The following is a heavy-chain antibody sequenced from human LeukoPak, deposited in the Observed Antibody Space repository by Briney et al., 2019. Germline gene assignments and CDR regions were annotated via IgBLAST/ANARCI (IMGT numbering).Heavy chain of an antibody. Sequence: GGSLRLSCAASGFTFSSYGMHWVRQAPGKGLEWVAVIWYDGSNKYYADSVKGRFTISRDNPKNTLYLQMNSLRAEDTAVYYCARMWSRGYSGYDYLDYYYGMDVWGQGTTVTVSS. D-gene: IGHD5-12*01. V-gene: IGHV3-33*01. J-gene: IGHJ6*02. CDR2: IWYDGSNK. CDR3: ARMWSRGYSGYDYLDYYYGMDV. CDR1: GFTFSSYG.